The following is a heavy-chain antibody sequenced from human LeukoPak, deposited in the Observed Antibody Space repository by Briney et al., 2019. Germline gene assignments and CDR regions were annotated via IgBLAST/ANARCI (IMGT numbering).Heavy chain of an antibody. D-gene: IGHD3-22*01. V-gene: IGHV1-2*02. CDR2: INPNSGGT. Sequence: ASVKVSCKASGYTFTGYYMHWVRQAPGQGLEWMGWINPNSGGTNYAQKFQGRVTMTRDTSISTAYMELSRLRSNDTAVYYCARSLAVVPWTFDYWGQGTLVTVSS. CDR3: ARSLAVVPWTFDY. CDR1: GYTFTGYY. J-gene: IGHJ4*02.